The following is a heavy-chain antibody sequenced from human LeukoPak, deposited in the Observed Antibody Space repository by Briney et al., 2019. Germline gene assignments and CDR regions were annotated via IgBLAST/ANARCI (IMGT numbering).Heavy chain of an antibody. D-gene: IGHD2-15*01. CDR3: ARSWWSDGFDI. V-gene: IGHV3-30-3*01. CDR1: GFTFSSYA. J-gene: IGHJ3*02. CDR2: ISYDGTNK. Sequence: PGGSLRLSCAASGFTFSSYAVHWVRQAPGEGLEWVAVISYDGTNKYYADSVKGRFTISRDNSKNTLFLQMNSLRAEDTAVYYCARSWWSDGFDIWGQGTMVTVSS.